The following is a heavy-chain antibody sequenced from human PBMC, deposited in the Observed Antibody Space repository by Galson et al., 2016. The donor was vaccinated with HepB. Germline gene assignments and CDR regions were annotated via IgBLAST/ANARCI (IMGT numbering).Heavy chain of an antibody. CDR2: IWYDGSNK. Sequence: SLRLPCAASGFIFSDFGMHWVRQAPGKGLEWVALIWYDGSNKHYADSVKGRFTISRDNSKNTLYLQMNSLTAEDTAVYYCARFGGSLGMDVWGQGTTVTVSS. CDR3: ARFGGSLGMDV. V-gene: IGHV3-33*01. CDR1: GFIFSDFG. J-gene: IGHJ6*02. D-gene: IGHD2-15*01.